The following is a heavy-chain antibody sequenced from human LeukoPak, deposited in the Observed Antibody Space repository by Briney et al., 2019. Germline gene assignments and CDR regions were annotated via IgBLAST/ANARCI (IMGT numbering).Heavy chain of an antibody. CDR2: IYYSGST. V-gene: IGHV4-59*01. CDR1: GGSISSYY. J-gene: IGHJ4*02. CDR3: AREVTMIVGGYFDY. D-gene: IGHD3-22*01. Sequence: SETLSLTCTVSGGSISSYYWSWIRQPPGKGLEWSGYIYYSGSTNYNPSLKSRVTISVDTSKNQFSLKLSSVTAADTAVYYCAREVTMIVGGYFDYWGQGTLVTVSS.